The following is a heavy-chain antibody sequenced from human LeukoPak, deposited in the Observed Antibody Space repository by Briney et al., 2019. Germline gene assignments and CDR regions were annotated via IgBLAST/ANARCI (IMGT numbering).Heavy chain of an antibody. CDR2: INPNSGGA. CDR3: ATEIPRGDYYDY. Sequence: GASVKVSCKASGYTFTGYYMHWVRQAPGQGLEWMGRINPNSGGATYAQKFQGRVTLTRDTSINTAYMELSSLRSEDTAVYYCATEIPRGDYYDYWGQGTLVTVSS. V-gene: IGHV1-2*06. J-gene: IGHJ4*02. CDR1: GYTFTGYY.